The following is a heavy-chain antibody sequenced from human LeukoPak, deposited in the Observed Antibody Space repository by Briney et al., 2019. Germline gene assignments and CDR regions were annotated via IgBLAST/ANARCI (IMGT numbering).Heavy chain of an antibody. CDR3: AKDRHGHYALDY. V-gene: IGHV3-30*02. D-gene: IGHD4-17*01. CDR2: IPYRGGDS. J-gene: IGHJ4*02. CDR1: GFTFSSYG. Sequence: GGSLRLSCAASGFTFSSYGMHWVRQAPGKGLEWVAFIPYRGGDSNYAPSVKGRFTISRDNSKNSLYLQMNSLRLEDTAIYYCAKDRHGHYALDYCGQGTLVTVSS.